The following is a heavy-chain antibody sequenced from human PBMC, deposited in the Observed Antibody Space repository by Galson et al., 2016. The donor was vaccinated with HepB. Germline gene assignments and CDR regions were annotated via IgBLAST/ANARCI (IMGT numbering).Heavy chain of an antibody. V-gene: IGHV3-33*03. Sequence: SLRLSCATSGFSFSRSGMHWVRQAPGKGLEWLSLIWYDGSNRYYADSVKGRFTISRDDSKSTVYLQMNSLRVEDTAVYFCARNQKTTPYDYYGLDVWGQGTTVTVSS. CDR3: ARNQKTTPYDYYGLDV. J-gene: IGHJ6*02. D-gene: IGHD1-7*01. CDR2: IWYDGSNR. CDR1: GFSFSRSG.